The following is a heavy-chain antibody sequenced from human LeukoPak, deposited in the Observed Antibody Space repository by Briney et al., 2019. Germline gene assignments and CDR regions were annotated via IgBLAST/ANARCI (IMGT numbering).Heavy chain of an antibody. CDR1: GDSISNYY. Sequence: SETLSLTCTVSGDSISNYYWSWIRQPPGKGLEWIGYIHFSGSTNYSPSLKSRVTISVDTSKNQFSLRLNSVTAADTAVYYCAREPGNYDFWSGYYSHYYYYMDVWGKGTTVTVSS. J-gene: IGHJ6*03. V-gene: IGHV4-59*01. CDR3: AREPGNYDFWSGYYSHYYYYMDV. CDR2: IHFSGST. D-gene: IGHD3-3*01.